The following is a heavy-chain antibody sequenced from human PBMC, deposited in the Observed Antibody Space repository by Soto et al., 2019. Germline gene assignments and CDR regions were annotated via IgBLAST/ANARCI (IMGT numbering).Heavy chain of an antibody. CDR1: GFSLSTSGVC. D-gene: IGHD5-12*01. CDR3: AHVYGGYDNFDY. Sequence: QITLKESGPTLVKPTQTLTLTCTFSGFSLSTSGVCVGWIRQPPGKALEWLALIYWDDDKRYSPSLKSRLTITKDTSKNRVVLTMTNMEPVDTATYYCAHVYGGYDNFDYWGQGTLVTVSS. J-gene: IGHJ4*02. V-gene: IGHV2-5*02. CDR2: IYWDDDK.